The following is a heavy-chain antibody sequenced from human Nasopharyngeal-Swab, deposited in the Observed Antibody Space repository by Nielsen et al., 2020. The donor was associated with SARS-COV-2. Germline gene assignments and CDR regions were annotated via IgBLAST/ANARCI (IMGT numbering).Heavy chain of an antibody. Sequence: GESLKISCATSGFTFSSYAMSWVRQAPGKGLEWVSAISYTGGRTYYADSGKGRFTITRDNSNSTLYLQMISLRPEDTAIYYCAKGDESSGIFDYWGQGTLVTVSS. CDR2: ISYTGGRT. CDR1: GFTFSSYA. CDR3: AKGDESSGIFDY. J-gene: IGHJ4*02. D-gene: IGHD3-22*01. V-gene: IGHV3-23*01.